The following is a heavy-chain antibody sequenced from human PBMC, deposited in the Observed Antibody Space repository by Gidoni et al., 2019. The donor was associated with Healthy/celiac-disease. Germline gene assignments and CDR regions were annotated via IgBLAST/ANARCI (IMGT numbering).Heavy chain of an antibody. D-gene: IGHD6-19*01. CDR2: FSVSGVRN. Sequence: EVQLLESGGGLVQPGGSLRLSCAASGFTFSSYAMSWVRQAPGKGLGWVSVFSVSGVRNYYADSVRGRFTISRNNSKNTLYLKMNSRRAEDTAVYYCAKGGQYSRGWSYWYFDLWGRGTLVTVSS. CDR1: GFTFSSYA. V-gene: IGHV3-23*01. J-gene: IGHJ2*01. CDR3: AKGGQYSRGWSYWYFDL.